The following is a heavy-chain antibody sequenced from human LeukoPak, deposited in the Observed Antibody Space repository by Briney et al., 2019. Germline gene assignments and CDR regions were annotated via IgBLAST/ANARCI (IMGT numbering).Heavy chain of an antibody. V-gene: IGHV3-21*01. J-gene: IGHJ4*02. CDR1: GFTFSSYA. D-gene: IGHD1-26*01. Sequence: GGSLRLSCAASGFTFSSYAMSWVRQAPGKGLEWVSSISSSSSYIYYADSVKGRFTISRDNAKNSLYLQMNSLRAEDTAVYYCARDRGSYYWLNYWGQGTLVTVSS. CDR2: ISSSSSYI. CDR3: ARDRGSYYWLNY.